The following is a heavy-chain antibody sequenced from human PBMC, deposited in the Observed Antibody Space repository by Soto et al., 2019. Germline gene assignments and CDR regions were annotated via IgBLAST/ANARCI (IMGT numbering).Heavy chain of an antibody. CDR3: ARPRGIAPAVWYFDL. CDR2: IYYSGIT. Sequence: QVQLQESGPGLVKPSETLSLTCTVSGGSISSHYWSWIRQPPGGGLEWIGFIYYSGITDSNPSLKSRVTISLDTPKNQLSLRLSSVTAADTAVYYCARPRGIAPAVWYFDLWGRGTLVTVSS. V-gene: IGHV4-59*08. J-gene: IGHJ2*01. CDR1: GGSISSHY. D-gene: IGHD6-13*01.